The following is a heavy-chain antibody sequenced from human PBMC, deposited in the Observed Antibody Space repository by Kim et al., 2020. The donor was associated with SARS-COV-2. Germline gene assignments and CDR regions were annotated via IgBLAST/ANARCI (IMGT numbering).Heavy chain of an antibody. CDR1: GFTFSSFA. CDR3: VKGNLVWFGEPLIPYGLDV. CDR2: ISGNGGST. J-gene: IGHJ6*02. Sequence: GGSLRLSCSASGFTFSSFAMHWVRQAPGKGLKYVSAISGNGGSTYYADSAKGRFTISRDNSKNTLYLQMSSLRPEDTALYYCVKGNLVWFGEPLIPYGLDVWGQGTTVTVSS. D-gene: IGHD3-10*01. V-gene: IGHV3-64D*06.